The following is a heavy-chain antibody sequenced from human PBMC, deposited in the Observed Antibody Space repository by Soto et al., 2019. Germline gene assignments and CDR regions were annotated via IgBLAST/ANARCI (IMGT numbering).Heavy chain of an antibody. D-gene: IGHD3-9*01. Sequence: TSETLSLTCAVSGYSITSGYYWGWIRQPPGKGLEWIGSIYHSGSTNYNPSLKSRVTISVDTSKNQFSLKLSSVTAADTAVYYCARGRNYDILTDYYYYGMDVWGQGTTVTVSS. CDR1: GYSITSGYY. CDR2: IYHSGST. V-gene: IGHV4-38-2*01. CDR3: ARGRNYDILTDYYYYGMDV. J-gene: IGHJ6*02.